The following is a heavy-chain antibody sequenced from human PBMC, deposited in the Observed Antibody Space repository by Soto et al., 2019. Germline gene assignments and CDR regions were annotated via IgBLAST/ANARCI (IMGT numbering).Heavy chain of an antibody. CDR1: GFTFSSYA. J-gene: IGHJ6*02. CDR3: AVGGRGGPYYYYYYGMDV. CDR2: ISYDGSNK. D-gene: IGHD3-16*01. Sequence: PGGSLRLSCAASGFTFSSYAMHWVRQAPGKGLEWVAVISYDGSNKYYADSVKGRFTISRDNSKNTLYLQMNSLRAEDTAVYYCAVGGRGGPYYYYYYGMDVWGQGTTVTVSS. V-gene: IGHV3-30-3*01.